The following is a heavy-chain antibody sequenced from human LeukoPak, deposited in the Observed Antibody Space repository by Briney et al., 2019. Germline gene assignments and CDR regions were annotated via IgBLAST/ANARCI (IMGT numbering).Heavy chain of an antibody. V-gene: IGHV3-7*01. J-gene: IGHJ4*02. CDR1: GFTFSNAW. CDR3: ARDLSGPSVY. D-gene: IGHD2-15*01. Sequence: GGSLRLSCAASGFTFSNAWMSWVRQAPGKGLEWVANIKQDGNEKYFVDSVKGRFTISRDNAKNSLYLQMNSLRAEDTAVYYCARDLSGPSVYWGQGTLVTVSS. CDR2: IKQDGNEK.